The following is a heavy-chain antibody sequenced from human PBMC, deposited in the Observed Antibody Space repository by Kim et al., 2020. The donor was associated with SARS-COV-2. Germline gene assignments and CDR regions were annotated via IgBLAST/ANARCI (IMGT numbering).Heavy chain of an antibody. D-gene: IGHD3-10*01. Sequence: SRTNYADSVKGRVTVSRDNATNTLFLQMNSLRAEDTAMYYCARSSGGFDYWGQGILVIVSS. CDR2: SRT. V-gene: IGHV3-74*01. J-gene: IGHJ4*02. CDR3: ARSSGGFDY.